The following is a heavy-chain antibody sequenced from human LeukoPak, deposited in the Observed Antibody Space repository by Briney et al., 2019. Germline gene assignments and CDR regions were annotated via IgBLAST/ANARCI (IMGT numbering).Heavy chain of an antibody. D-gene: IGHD3-16*01. CDR3: ARDDVGALDY. CDR2: MKQDGGEK. V-gene: IGHV3-7*01. J-gene: IGHJ4*02. Sequence: GGSLRLSCAASGFTFSAYWMAWVRQAPGKGLEWVANMKQDGGEKHYVDSVRGRFTISRDNARNSLYLQMNSLRAEDSAVYYCARDDVGALDYWGQGTLVTVSS. CDR1: GFTFSAYW.